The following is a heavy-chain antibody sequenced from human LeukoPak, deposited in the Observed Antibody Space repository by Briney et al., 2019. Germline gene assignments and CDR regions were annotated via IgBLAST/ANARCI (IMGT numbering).Heavy chain of an antibody. CDR3: AKWGDYDILTGYYDSDY. Sequence: GASLRLSCAASGFTFSNYAMSWVRQAPGKGLEWVSAIVSTGGSTYYADSVKGRFTISRDNSKNTLYLQMNSLRAEDTAVYYCAKWGDYDILTGYYDSDYWGQGTLVTVSS. D-gene: IGHD3-9*01. V-gene: IGHV3-23*01. J-gene: IGHJ4*02. CDR1: GFTFSNYA. CDR2: IVSTGGST.